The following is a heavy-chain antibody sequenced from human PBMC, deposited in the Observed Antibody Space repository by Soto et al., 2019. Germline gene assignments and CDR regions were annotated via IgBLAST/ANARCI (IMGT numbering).Heavy chain of an antibody. J-gene: IGHJ4*02. V-gene: IGHV4-30-2*01. Sequence: TSETLSLTCAVSGGSISSGGYPWSWIRQPPGKGLEWIGYIYHSGSTYYNPSLKSRVTISVDRSKNQFSLKLSSVTAADTAVYYCARVRSGKSPTVTFFDYWGQGTLVTVSS. D-gene: IGHD4-17*01. CDR2: IYHSGST. CDR1: GGSISSGGYP. CDR3: ARVRSGKSPTVTFFDY.